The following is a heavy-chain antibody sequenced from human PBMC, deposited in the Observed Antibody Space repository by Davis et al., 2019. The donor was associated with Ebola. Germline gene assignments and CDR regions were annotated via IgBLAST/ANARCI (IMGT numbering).Heavy chain of an antibody. CDR2: IIPILGIA. Sequence: AASVKVSCKASGGTFSNYAISWVRQAPGQGLEWMGRIIPILGIANYAQKFQGRVTITADESTSTAYMELSSLRSDDTAVYYCAREAIAVAEFSWFDPWGQGTLVTVSS. J-gene: IGHJ5*02. D-gene: IGHD6-19*01. CDR1: GGTFSNYA. V-gene: IGHV1-69*04. CDR3: AREAIAVAEFSWFDP.